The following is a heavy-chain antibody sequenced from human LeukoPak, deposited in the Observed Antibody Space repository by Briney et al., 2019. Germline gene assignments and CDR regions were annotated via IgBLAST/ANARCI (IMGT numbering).Heavy chain of an antibody. CDR1: GATVNEYY. CDR2: IYNGGRT. J-gene: IGHJ4*02. D-gene: IGHD6-19*01. V-gene: IGHV4-4*08. CDR3: AQTTGWPGFDY. Sequence: PSETLSLICTAYGATVNEYYWSWIRQPPGRGLEWIAHIYNGGRTIFNPSLKTRVSISIDTSENQLSPKLTSMTAADTAVYYCAQTTGWPGFDYWGQGILVTVSS.